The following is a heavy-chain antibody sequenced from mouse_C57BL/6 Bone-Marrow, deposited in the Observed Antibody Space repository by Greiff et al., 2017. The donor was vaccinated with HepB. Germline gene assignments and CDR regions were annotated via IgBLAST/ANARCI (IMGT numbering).Heavy chain of an antibody. D-gene: IGHD2-3*01. CDR2: INPNNGGT. CDR1: GYTFTDYY. CDR3: ARSGGWLLRDAMDY. J-gene: IGHJ4*01. Sequence: VQLQQSGPELVKPGASVKISCKASGYTFTDYYMNWVKQSHGKSLEWIGDINPNNGGTSYNQKFKGKATLTVDKSSSTAYMELRSLTSEDSAVYYCARSGGWLLRDAMDYWGQGTSVTVSS. V-gene: IGHV1-26*01.